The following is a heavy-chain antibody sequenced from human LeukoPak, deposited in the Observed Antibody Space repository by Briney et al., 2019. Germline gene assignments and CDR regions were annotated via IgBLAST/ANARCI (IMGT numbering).Heavy chain of an antibody. CDR2: ISSSSSYI. CDR3: ARRYGDSTSPRGMDV. CDR1: GFTFSSYS. V-gene: IGHV3-21*01. D-gene: IGHD4-17*01. Sequence: GRSLRLSCAASGFTFSSYSMNWVRQAPGKGLEWVSSISSSSSYIYYADSVKGRFTISRDNAKNSLYLQMNSLRAEDTAVYYCARRYGDSTSPRGMDVWGKGTTVTVSS. J-gene: IGHJ6*04.